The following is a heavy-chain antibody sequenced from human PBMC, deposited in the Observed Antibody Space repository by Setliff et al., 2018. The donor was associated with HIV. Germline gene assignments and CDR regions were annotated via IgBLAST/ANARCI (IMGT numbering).Heavy chain of an antibody. CDR3: AVVNKVTDFEY. V-gene: IGHV1-69*13. Sequence: GASVKVSCKASGYIFTNYGISWVRQAPGQGLEWMGGIIPLFGSADYAQRFQGRVTITADESTSTAYMELTSLRSEDTAMYYCAVVNKVTDFEYWGQGTLVTVSS. CDR2: IIPLFGSA. D-gene: IGHD2-21*01. CDR1: GYIFTNYG. J-gene: IGHJ4*02.